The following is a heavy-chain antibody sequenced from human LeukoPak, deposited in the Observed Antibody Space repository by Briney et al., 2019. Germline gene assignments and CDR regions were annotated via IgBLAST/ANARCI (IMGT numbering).Heavy chain of an antibody. Sequence: SVKVSCKASGGTFSSYAISWVRQAPGQGLEWMGRIIPILGIANYAQKFQGRVTITADKSTSTAYMELSSLRSEDTAVYYCARDRATTVVMRAFDIWGQGTMVTVSS. CDR3: ARDRATTVVMRAFDI. V-gene: IGHV1-69*04. CDR2: IIPILGIA. D-gene: IGHD4-23*01. CDR1: GGTFSSYA. J-gene: IGHJ3*02.